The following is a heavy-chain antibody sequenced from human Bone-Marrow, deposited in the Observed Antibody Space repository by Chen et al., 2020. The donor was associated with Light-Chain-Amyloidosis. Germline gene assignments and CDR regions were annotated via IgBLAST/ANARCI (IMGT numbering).Heavy chain of an antibody. CDR2: IRGRGGSR. V-gene: IGHV3-23*04. D-gene: IGHD3-9*01. Sequence: EVQLVASGGGLLQRGGSLRLPCAASGFALSSYAISWVRQAPGKGLEWVAIIRGRGGSRYYGASVRGRLTISRDNSESALFLQMNSLIAEDTAVDYCAKDISYDDILPGYPADAFDIWGQGTMVTVSA. J-gene: IGHJ3*02. CDR3: AKDISYDDILPGYPADAFDI. CDR1: GFALSSYA.